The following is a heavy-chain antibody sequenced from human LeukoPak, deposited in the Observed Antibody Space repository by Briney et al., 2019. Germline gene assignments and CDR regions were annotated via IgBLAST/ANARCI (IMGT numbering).Heavy chain of an antibody. CDR3: AKESGD. CDR2: ISYDGSNK. V-gene: IGHV3-30*18. J-gene: IGHJ4*02. Sequence: GGSLRLSCAASGFTFSSYGMHRVRQAPGKGLEWVAVISYDGSNKYYADSVKGRFTISRDNSKNTLYLQMNSLRAEDTAVYYCAKESGDWGQGTLVTVSS. CDR1: GFTFSSYG.